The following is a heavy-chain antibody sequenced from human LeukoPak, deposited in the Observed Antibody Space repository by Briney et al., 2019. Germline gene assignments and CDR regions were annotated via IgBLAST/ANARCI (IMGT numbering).Heavy chain of an antibody. CDR1: GVTFSSYA. D-gene: IGHD5-24*01. J-gene: IGHJ3*02. CDR2: IIPIFGTA. CDR3: ARTGRWLQLDAFDI. V-gene: IGHV1-69*01. Sequence: ASGDVSCKASGVTFSSYALSWVRRAPGQGVGWGGGIIPIFGTANYARKFQGRVTITADESTSTAYMELSSLRSEDTAVYYCARTGRWLQLDAFDISGQRTIVTVSS.